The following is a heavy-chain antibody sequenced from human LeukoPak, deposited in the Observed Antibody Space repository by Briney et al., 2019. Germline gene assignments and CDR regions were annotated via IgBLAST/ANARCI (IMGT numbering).Heavy chain of an antibody. CDR2: ISGSGGST. CDR3: ARSFGVAGSAVDY. CDR1: GFTFSSYA. Sequence: PGGSLRLSCAASGFTFSSYAMSWVRQAPGKGLEWVAGISGSGGSTYYADSVKGRFTISRDNSKNMLYLQMNSLRAEDTAVYYCARSFGVAGSAVDYWGQGTLVTVSS. J-gene: IGHJ4*02. D-gene: IGHD2-8*01. V-gene: IGHV3-23*01.